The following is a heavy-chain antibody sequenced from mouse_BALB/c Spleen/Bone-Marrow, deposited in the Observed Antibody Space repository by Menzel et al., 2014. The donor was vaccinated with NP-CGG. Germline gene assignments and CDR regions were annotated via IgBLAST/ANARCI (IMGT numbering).Heavy chain of an antibody. D-gene: IGHD1-1*01. CDR1: GFDFSRYW. V-gene: IGHV4-1*02. CDR2: INPDSSTI. Sequence: VNLMESGGGLVQPGGSLKLSCAASGFDFSRYWMSWVRQAPGKGLDWIEDINPDSSTINYTPSLKDKFIISRDNAKNTLYLQMSKVRSEETALYYWSRLNYYGNLFVWGAGTTVTVSS. J-gene: IGHJ1*01. CDR3: SRLNYYGNLFV.